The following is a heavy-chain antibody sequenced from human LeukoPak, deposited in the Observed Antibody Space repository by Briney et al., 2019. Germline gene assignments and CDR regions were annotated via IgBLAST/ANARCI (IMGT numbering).Heavy chain of an antibody. J-gene: IGHJ4*02. CDR2: ISSSGSTI. V-gene: IGHV3-48*03. Sequence: GGSLRLSCAASGFTFSSYEMNWVRQAPGKGLEWVSYISSSGSTIYYADSVKGRFTISRDNAKNSLYLQMNSLRAEDTALYYCAKDITPYYYGSGSYFTYWGQGTLVTVSS. CDR3: AKDITPYYYGSGSYFTY. D-gene: IGHD3-10*01. CDR1: GFTFSSYE.